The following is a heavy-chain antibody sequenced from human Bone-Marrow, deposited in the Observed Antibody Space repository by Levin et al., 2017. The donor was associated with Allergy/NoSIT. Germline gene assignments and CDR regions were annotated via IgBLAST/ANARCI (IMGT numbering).Heavy chain of an antibody. J-gene: IGHJ3*02. D-gene: IGHD4-17*01. CDR1: GGSFSGYY. Sequence: KAGGSLRLSCAVYGGSFSGYYWSWIRQPPGKGLEWIGEINHSGSTNYNPSLKSRVTISVDTSKNQFSLKLSSVTAADTAVYYCARLTVTTTFAFDIWGQGTMVTVSS. CDR2: INHSGST. CDR3: ARLTVTTTFAFDI. V-gene: IGHV4-34*01.